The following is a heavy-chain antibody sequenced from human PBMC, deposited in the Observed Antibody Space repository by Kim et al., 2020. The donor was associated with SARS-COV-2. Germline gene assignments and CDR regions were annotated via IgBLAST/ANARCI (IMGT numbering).Heavy chain of an antibody. D-gene: IGHD4-4*01. CDR1: GYTLTELS. J-gene: IGHJ5*02. CDR3: ATSPPFDYTSGSFDP. Sequence: ASVKVSCKVSGYTLTELSMHWVRQAPGKGLEWMGGFDPEDGETIYAQKFQGRVTMTEDTSTDTAYMELSSLRSEDTAVYYCATSPPFDYTSGSFDPWGQGTLVTVSS. V-gene: IGHV1-24*01. CDR2: FDPEDGET.